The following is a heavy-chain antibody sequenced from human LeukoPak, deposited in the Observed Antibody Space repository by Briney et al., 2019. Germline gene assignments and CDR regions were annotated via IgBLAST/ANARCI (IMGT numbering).Heavy chain of an antibody. J-gene: IGHJ3*02. V-gene: IGHV3-30-3*01. D-gene: IGHD6-19*01. Sequence: PGRSLRLSCAASGFTFSSYAMHWVRQAPGKGLEWVAVISYDGSNKYYADSVKGRFTISRDNSKNTLYLQMNSLRAEDTAVYYCARAAGSGWYVGAFDIWGQGTMVTVSS. CDR2: ISYDGSNK. CDR1: GFTFSSYA. CDR3: ARAAGSGWYVGAFDI.